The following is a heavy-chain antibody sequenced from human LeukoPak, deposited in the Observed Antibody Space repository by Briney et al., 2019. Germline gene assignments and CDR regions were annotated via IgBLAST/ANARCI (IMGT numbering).Heavy chain of an antibody. CDR2: IRQDAGEI. Sequence: PGGSLRLSCAASGFTFSSYWMSWVRQAPGNRLEWVANIRQDAGEIYYVDSVKGRFTISRDNSKNTLYLQMNSLRAEDTAVYYCAKWVVTANYFDYWGQGTLVTVSS. CDR3: AKWVVTANYFDY. J-gene: IGHJ4*02. D-gene: IGHD2-21*02. V-gene: IGHV3-7*03. CDR1: GFTFSSYW.